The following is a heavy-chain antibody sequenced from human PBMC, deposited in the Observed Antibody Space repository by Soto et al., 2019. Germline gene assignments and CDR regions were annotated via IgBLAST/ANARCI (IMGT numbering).Heavy chain of an antibody. CDR3: ARDKSKDYDSSGYYYGAHDY. J-gene: IGHJ4*02. Sequence: GGSLRLSCAASGFTFSSYEMNWVRQAPGKGLEWVSYISSSGSTIYYADSVKGRFTISRDNAKNSLYLQMNSLRAEDTAVYYCARDKSKDYDSSGYYYGAHDYWGQGTLVTVSS. CDR2: ISSSGSTI. V-gene: IGHV3-48*03. D-gene: IGHD3-22*01. CDR1: GFTFSSYE.